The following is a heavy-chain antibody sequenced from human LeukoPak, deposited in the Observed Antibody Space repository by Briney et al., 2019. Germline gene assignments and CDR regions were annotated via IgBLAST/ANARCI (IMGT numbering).Heavy chain of an antibody. V-gene: IGHV1-46*01. CDR2: INPSGGST. CDR1: GYTFTSYY. Sequence: GASVRVSCKASGYTFTSYYMHWVRQAPGQGLEWMGIINPSGGSTSYAQKFQGRVTMTRDMSTSKVYMELSSLRSEDTAVYYCARAPGVTAIYYYYYYYMDVWGKGTTVTVSS. D-gene: IGHD2-21*02. J-gene: IGHJ6*03. CDR3: ARAPGVTAIYYYYYYYMDV.